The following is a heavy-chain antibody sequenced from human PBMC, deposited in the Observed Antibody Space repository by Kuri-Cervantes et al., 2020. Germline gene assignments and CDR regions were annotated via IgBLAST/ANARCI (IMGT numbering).Heavy chain of an antibody. CDR3: ARTYGSGMSFAYYYYMDV. V-gene: IGHV1-69*05. D-gene: IGHD3-10*01. Sequence: SVKVSCKASGGTFNTYAINWVRQAPGQGLEWMGGIIPIFGTENANYAQKFQGRVSITTDESTSTVYMELSSLRSEDTAVYYCARTYGSGMSFAYYYYMDVWGKGTTVTVSS. J-gene: IGHJ6*03. CDR1: GGTFNTYA. CDR2: IIPIFGTENA.